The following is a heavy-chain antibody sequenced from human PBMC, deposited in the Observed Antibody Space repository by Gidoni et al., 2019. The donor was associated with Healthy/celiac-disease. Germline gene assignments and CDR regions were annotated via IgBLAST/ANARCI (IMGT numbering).Heavy chain of an antibody. D-gene: IGHD6-13*01. V-gene: IGHV4-4*02. Sequence: QVQLQESGPGLVKPSGTLSLTCAVSGGSISGSNWWRWVRQPPGKGLEWIGEIYHSGSTNYTPALKSRVTISVDKSKNQFSLKLSSVTAADTAVYYWAREGKDSSSWHGVVEAFDIWGQGTMVTVSS. J-gene: IGHJ3*02. CDR1: GGSISGSNW. CDR2: IYHSGST. CDR3: AREGKDSSSWHGVVEAFDI.